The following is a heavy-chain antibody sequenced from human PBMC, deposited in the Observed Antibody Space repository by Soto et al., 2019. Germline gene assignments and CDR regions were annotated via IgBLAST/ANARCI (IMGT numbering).Heavy chain of an antibody. CDR3: AAYGTRSGYYIRGAFDN. Sequence: EVQLLESGGGLVQPGGSLRLSCAASGFTFSSYAMSWVRQAPGKGLEWVSAISGSGGNTYYADYVKGRFTISRDNSKNTVNPQMNSVRAEDTGVYYCAAYGTRSGYYIRGAFDNWAQGTMVTVSS. D-gene: IGHD3-3*01. J-gene: IGHJ3*02. CDR2: ISGSGGNT. CDR1: GFTFSSYA. V-gene: IGHV3-23*01.